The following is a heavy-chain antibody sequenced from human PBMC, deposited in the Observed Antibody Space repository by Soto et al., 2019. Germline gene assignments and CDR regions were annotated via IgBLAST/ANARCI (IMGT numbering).Heavy chain of an antibody. D-gene: IGHD5-12*01. CDR2: ISYDGSNK. CDR1: GFTFSSYG. CDR3: AKVKMATIYYYYYGMDV. J-gene: IGHJ6*02. Sequence: PGGSLRLSCAASGFTFSSYGMHWVRQAPGKGLEWVAVISYDGSNKYYADSVKGRFTISRDNSKNTLYLQMNSLRAEDTAVYYCAKVKMATIYYYYYGMDVWGQGTTVTVS. V-gene: IGHV3-30*18.